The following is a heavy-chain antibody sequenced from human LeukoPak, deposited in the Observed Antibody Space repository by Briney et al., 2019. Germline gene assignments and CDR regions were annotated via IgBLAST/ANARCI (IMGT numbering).Heavy chain of an antibody. J-gene: IGHJ4*02. CDR3: ARERQGYCSGGSCYPIFDY. CDR2: INHSGST. D-gene: IGHD2-15*01. V-gene: IGHV4-34*01. CDR1: GGSFSGYY. Sequence: ASETLSLTCAVYGGSFSGYYWSWIRQPPGKGLEWIGEINHSGSTNYNPSLKSRVTISVDTSKNQFSLKMSSVTAADTAVYYCARERQGYCSGGSCYPIFDYWGQGTLVTVSS.